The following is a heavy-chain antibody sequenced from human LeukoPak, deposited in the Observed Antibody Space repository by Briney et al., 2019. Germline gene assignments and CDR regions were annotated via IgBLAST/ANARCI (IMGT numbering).Heavy chain of an antibody. V-gene: IGHV3-21*01. CDR2: VSSSSYI. CDR3: ARVDSAVNYYYYGMDV. J-gene: IGHJ6*02. D-gene: IGHD3-16*02. Sequence: GGSLRLSCAASGFTFSSYSMNWVRQAPGKGLEWVSSVSSSSYIYYADSVKGRFTISRDNAKNSLYLQMNSLRAEDTAVYYCARVDSAVNYYYYGMDVWGQGTTVTVSS. CDR1: GFTFSSYS.